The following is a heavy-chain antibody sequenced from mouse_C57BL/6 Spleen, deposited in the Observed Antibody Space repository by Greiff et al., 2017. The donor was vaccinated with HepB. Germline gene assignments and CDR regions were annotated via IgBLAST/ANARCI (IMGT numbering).Heavy chain of an antibody. V-gene: IGHV5-4*03. CDR1: GFTFSSYA. CDR2: ISDGGSYT. J-gene: IGHJ4*01. Sequence: EVKLVESGGGLVKPGGSLKLSCAASGFTFSSYAMSWVRQTPEKRLEWVATISDGGSYTYYPDNVKGRFTISRDNAKNNLYLQMSHLKSEDTAMYYCARGVTTLYYYAMDYWGQGTSVTVSS. CDR3: ARGVTTLYYYAMDY. D-gene: IGHD2-1*01.